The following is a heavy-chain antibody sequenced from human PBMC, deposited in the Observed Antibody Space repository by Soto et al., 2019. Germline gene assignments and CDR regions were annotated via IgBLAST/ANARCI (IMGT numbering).Heavy chain of an antibody. V-gene: IGHV5-51*01. CDR2: IYPGDSDT. Sequence: ESLKISCKGSGYSFTSYWIGWVRQMPGKGLEWMGIIYPGDSDTRYSPSFQGQVTISADKSISTAYLQWSSLKASDTAMYYCARQRITGTTGREGWFDPWGQGTLVTVSS. CDR3: ARQRITGTTGREGWFDP. J-gene: IGHJ5*02. D-gene: IGHD1-7*01. CDR1: GYSFTSYW.